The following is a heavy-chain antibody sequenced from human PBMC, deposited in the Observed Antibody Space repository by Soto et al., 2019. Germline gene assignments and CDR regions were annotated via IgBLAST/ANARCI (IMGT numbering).Heavy chain of an antibody. CDR1: GGSISSGGYY. CDR2: IYYSGST. J-gene: IGHJ5*02. V-gene: IGHV4-31*03. Sequence: TSETLSLTCTVSGGSISSGGYYWSWIRQHPGKGLEWIGYIYYSGSTYYNPSLKSRVTISVDTSKNQFSLKLSSVTAADTAVYYCARDLGYCTNGVCLESWFDPWGQGTLVTVSS. CDR3: ARDLGYCTNGVCLESWFDP. D-gene: IGHD2-8*01.